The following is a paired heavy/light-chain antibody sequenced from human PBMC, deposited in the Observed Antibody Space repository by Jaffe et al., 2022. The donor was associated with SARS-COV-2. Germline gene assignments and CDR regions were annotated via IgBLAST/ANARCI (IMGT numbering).Heavy chain of an antibody. Sequence: QVQLVQSGAEVKKPGASVKVSCKASGFTFSSYHMFWVRQAPGQGLEWMGIIYPSGDYTNYAQKFQGRVSMTRDTSTSTAYMELSSLRSEDTAVYYCARGGVSGNNLAPFDYWGQGTLVVVSS. CDR2: IYPSGDYT. CDR1: GFTFSSYH. D-gene: IGHD5-18*01. CDR3: ARGGVSGNNLAPFDY. V-gene: IGHV1-46*01. J-gene: IGHJ4*02.
Light chain of an antibody. CDR3: QQYGSSLRT. CDR2: GAS. V-gene: IGKV3-20*01. CDR1: QSVSSNN. J-gene: IGKJ1*01. Sequence: EIVLTQSPGTLSLSPGERATLSCRASQSVSSNNLAWYQQKPGQAPRLLIFGASSRATGIPDRFSGSGSGTDFTLTIRRLEPEDFAVYYCQQYGSSLRTFGQGTKVEIK.